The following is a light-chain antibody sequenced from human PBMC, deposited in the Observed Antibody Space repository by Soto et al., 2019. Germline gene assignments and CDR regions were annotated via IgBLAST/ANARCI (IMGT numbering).Light chain of an antibody. CDR2: DAS. Sequence: EIVLTQSPATLSLSPGERAALSCRASQSVSSYLAWYQQKPGQAPRLLIYDASNRATGIPARFSGSGSGTDFTLTLSSLEPEDFAVYYCQHLSRWPPMYTFGQGTKLEIK. CDR1: QSVSSY. J-gene: IGKJ2*01. CDR3: QHLSRWPPMYT. V-gene: IGKV3-11*01.